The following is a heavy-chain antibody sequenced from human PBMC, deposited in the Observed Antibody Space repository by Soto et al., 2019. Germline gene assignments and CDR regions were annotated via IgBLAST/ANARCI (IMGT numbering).Heavy chain of an antibody. CDR3: ARGASRRAGYYYYYYGMDV. V-gene: IGHV3-30-3*01. CDR2: ISYDGSNK. J-gene: IGHJ6*02. Sequence: QVQLVESGGGVVQPGRSLRLSCAASGFTFSSYAMHWVRQAPGKGLEWVAVISYDGSNKYYADSVKGRFTISRDNSKNTLYLQMTSLRAEDTAVYYCARGASRRAGYYYYYYGMDVWGQGTTVTVSS. D-gene: IGHD3-16*01. CDR1: GFTFSSYA.